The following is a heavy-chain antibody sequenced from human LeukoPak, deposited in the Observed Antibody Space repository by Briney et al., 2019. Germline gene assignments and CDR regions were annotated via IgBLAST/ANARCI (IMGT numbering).Heavy chain of an antibody. CDR2: IWYDGSNK. Sequence: GGSLRLSCAASGFTFSSYGMHWVRQAPGKGLEWVAVIWYDGSNKYYADSVKGRFTISRGNSKNTLYLQMNSLRAEDTAVYYCARGEGDYGDSYYFDYWGQGTLVTVSS. CDR1: GFTFSSYG. V-gene: IGHV3-33*01. CDR3: ARGEGDYGDSYYFDY. D-gene: IGHD4-17*01. J-gene: IGHJ4*02.